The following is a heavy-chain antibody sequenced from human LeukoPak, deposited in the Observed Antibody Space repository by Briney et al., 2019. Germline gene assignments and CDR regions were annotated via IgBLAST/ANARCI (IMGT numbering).Heavy chain of an antibody. V-gene: IGHV3-23*01. CDR2: ISGSGGGT. J-gene: IGHJ6*03. CDR1: GFTFSSYA. Sequence: GGSLRLSCAASGFTFSSYAMSWVRQAPGQGLAWVSAISGSGGGTYYADSVKGRFTISRDNSKNTLYLQMNSLRAEDTAVYYCAKRADYYYYMDVWGKGTTVTVSS. CDR3: AKRADYYYYMDV.